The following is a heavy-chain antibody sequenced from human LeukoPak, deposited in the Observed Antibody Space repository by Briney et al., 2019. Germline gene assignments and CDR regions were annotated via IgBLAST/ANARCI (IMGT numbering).Heavy chain of an antibody. D-gene: IGHD6-19*01. V-gene: IGHV3-9*01. CDR2: ISWNSGSI. J-gene: IGHJ3*02. Sequence: GGSLRLSCAASGFTVSSNYMSWVRQAPGKGLEWVSGISWNSGSIGYADSVKGRFTISRDNAKNSLYLQMNSLRAEDTAVYYCARVQLAAVGGDAFDIWGQGTMVTVSS. CDR1: GFTVSSNY. CDR3: ARVQLAAVGGDAFDI.